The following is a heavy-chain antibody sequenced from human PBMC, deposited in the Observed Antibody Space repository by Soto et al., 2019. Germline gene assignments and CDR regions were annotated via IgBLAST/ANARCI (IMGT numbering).Heavy chain of an antibody. CDR3: ARHDDGGFGL. D-gene: IGHD4-17*01. Sequence: QLQLQESGPGLVKPSETLSLTCTVSGGSISRSSYYWGWSRQPPGKGLEWIGSIYYSGSTYYNPALKRRVTIPVDTSKNQFSLKLSSVTAADTAVYYCARHDDGGFGLWGQGTLVTVSS. J-gene: IGHJ4*02. V-gene: IGHV4-39*01. CDR1: GGSISRSSYY. CDR2: IYYSGST.